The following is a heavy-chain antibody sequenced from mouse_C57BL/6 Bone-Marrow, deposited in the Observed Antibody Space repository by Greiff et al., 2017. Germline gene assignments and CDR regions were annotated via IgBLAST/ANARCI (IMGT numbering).Heavy chain of an antibody. D-gene: IGHD2-1*01. V-gene: IGHV1-9*01. CDR2: ILPGSGST. CDR3: ARSPGNCAYYYAMDY. Sequence: VKLMESGAELMKPGASVKFSCKATGYTINGYWIEWVKQRPGHGLEWIGEILPGSGSTNYNEKFKGKATFTADTSSNTAYLQLSSLTTEDSAIXYSARSPGNCAYYYAMDYWGQGTSVTVSS. CDR1: GYTINGYW. J-gene: IGHJ4*01.